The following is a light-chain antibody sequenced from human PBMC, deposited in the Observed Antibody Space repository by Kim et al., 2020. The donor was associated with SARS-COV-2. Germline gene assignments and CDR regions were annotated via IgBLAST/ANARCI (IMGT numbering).Light chain of an antibody. Sequence: AIQMTQSPSSLSASVGDRVTITCRASQGIRNDLGWYQQRPGKAPKLLIYAAFSLQSGVPSRFSGSGSGTDFTLTISSLQTEDFATYYCLQDYNYPWTFGQGTKVDIK. CDR2: AAF. CDR1: QGIRND. J-gene: IGKJ1*01. V-gene: IGKV1-6*01. CDR3: LQDYNYPWT.